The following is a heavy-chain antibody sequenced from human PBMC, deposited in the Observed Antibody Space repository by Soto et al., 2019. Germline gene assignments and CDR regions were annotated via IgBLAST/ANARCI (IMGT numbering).Heavy chain of an antibody. Sequence: ASVEVSCKXSGYTFTGYYMHWVRQAPGQGLEWMGWINPNSGGTNYAQKFQGRVTMTRDTSISTAYMELSRLRSDDTAVYYCARSRQYSYGSLGFDPWGQGTLVTVSS. V-gene: IGHV1-2*02. CDR3: ARSRQYSYGSLGFDP. J-gene: IGHJ5*02. D-gene: IGHD5-18*01. CDR1: GYTFTGYY. CDR2: INPNSGGT.